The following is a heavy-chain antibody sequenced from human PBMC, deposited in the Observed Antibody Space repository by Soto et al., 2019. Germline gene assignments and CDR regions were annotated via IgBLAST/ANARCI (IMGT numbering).Heavy chain of an antibody. D-gene: IGHD1-7*01. J-gene: IGHJ4*02. Sequence: PGGSLRLSCAASGFTFDDYGMSWVRQAPGKGLERVTGINWNGGSTGYADSVKGRITISRDNAKNSLYLQMNSLSAEDTALYYCARGKTGTTSCLVYWGQGTLVTVSS. CDR2: INWNGGST. CDR3: ARGKTGTTSCLVY. V-gene: IGHV3-20*04. CDR1: GFTFDDYG.